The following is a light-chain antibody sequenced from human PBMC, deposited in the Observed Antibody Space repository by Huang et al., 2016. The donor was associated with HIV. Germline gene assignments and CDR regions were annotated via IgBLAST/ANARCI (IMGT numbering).Light chain of an antibody. CDR1: QGMGNS. CDR3: QQYHEWPRT. Sequence: ERVLTQSPGTLSVSPGERATLSCRTSQGMGNSLACYQLKPGQAPRLLIYETFIRASDIPARFSGGGSEIDFTLTISGLQSEDSAVYYCQQYHEWPRTFGQGTKVEIK. J-gene: IGKJ2*01. V-gene: IGKV3-15*01. CDR2: ETF.